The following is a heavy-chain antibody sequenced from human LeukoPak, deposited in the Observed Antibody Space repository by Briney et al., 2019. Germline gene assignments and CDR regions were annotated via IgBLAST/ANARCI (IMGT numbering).Heavy chain of an antibody. V-gene: IGHV4-39*07. Sequence: SETLSLTCTVSGGSISSSSYYWGWIRQPPGKGLEWIGSIYYSGSTYYNTSLKSRVTISVDTSKNQVSLKLSSVTAADTAVYYCARVKHPFDDYSSFDIWGQGTMVTVSS. CDR3: ARVKHPFDDYSSFDI. J-gene: IGHJ3*02. CDR2: IYYSGST. D-gene: IGHD4-11*01. CDR1: GGSISSSSYY.